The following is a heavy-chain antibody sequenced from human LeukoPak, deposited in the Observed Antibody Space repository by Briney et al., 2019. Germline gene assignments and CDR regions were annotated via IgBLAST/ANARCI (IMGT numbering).Heavy chain of an antibody. V-gene: IGHV1-46*01. CDR1: GYTFTSYY. Sequence: GASVKVPCKASGYTFTSYYMHWVRQAPGQGLEWMGIINPSGGSTSYAQKFQGRVTMTRDMSTSTVYMELSSLRSEDTAVYYCARDPAVFGGGGYFDYWGQGTLVTVCS. CDR3: ARDPAVFGGGGYFDY. D-gene: IGHD3-16*01. J-gene: IGHJ4*02. CDR2: INPSGGST.